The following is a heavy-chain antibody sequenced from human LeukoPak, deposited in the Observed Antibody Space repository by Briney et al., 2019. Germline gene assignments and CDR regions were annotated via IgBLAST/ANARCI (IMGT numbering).Heavy chain of an antibody. CDR1: GGSISSYY. J-gene: IGHJ5*02. CDR2: IYYSGST. CDR3: AGGGYDILTGSRPGFDP. D-gene: IGHD3-9*01. V-gene: IGHV4-59*01. Sequence: SETLSLTCTVSGGSISSYYWTWIRRPPGKGLEWIGFIYYSGSTNYNPSLKSRVTISIDTSRNQFSLKLSSVTAADTAVYYCAGGGYDILTGSRPGFDPWGQGTLVTVSS.